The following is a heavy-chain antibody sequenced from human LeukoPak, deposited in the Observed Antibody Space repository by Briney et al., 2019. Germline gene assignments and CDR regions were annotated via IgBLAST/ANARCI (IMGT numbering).Heavy chain of an antibody. CDR1: GFTVSSNH. D-gene: IGHD1-26*01. Sequence: PGGYLRLSCAASGFTVSSNHMSWVRQAPGQGLEWVSVIYSGGGTYSPDSVKGRFTISRDSSKNTLYLQMNSLRAEDTAVYYCARDIAGVGGTGNWFDPWGQGTLVTVSS. CDR3: ARDIAGVGGTGNWFDP. J-gene: IGHJ5*02. V-gene: IGHV3-66*02. CDR2: IYSGGGT.